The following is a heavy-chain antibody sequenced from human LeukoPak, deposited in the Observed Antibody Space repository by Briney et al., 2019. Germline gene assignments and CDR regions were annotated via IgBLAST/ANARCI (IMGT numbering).Heavy chain of an antibody. CDR2: LNPNSGGT. D-gene: IGHD3-3*01. Sequence: ASVRVSCKASGYTFTGCYMHWVPEAPGQGLEWMGWLNPNSGGTNYAQKFQGRVTMTRDTSISTAYMELRRLRSDDTAVYYCWGHGLVVRSGYYKGGWFNPWGQGTLVAVSS. V-gene: IGHV1-2*02. J-gene: IGHJ5*02. CDR1: GYTFTGCY. CDR3: WGHGLVVRSGYYKGGWFNP.